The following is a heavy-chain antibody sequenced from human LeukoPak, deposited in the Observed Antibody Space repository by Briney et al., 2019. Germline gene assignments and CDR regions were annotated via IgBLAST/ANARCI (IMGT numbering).Heavy chain of an antibody. CDR1: GFTFSDYN. D-gene: IGHD2-15*01. Sequence: GGSLRLSCLASGFTFSDYNFNWVRQAPGKGLEWVSSINGGSTHKFYADSVKGRFTISRDNSMDTLYLQINSLRPEDTAVYYCARGSYCSGGTCYDYSYYGMDVWGQGTTVTVSS. CDR2: INGGSTHK. CDR3: ARGSYCSGGTCYDYSYYGMDV. J-gene: IGHJ6*02. V-gene: IGHV3-21*01.